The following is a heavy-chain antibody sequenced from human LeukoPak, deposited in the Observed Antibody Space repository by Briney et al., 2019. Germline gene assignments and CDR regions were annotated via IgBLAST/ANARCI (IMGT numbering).Heavy chain of an antibody. J-gene: IGHJ3*02. CDR3: VRDWEGFNFDI. V-gene: IGHV4-59*02. CDR2: IHNSGGT. CDR1: GGSVRSYH. Sequence: SETLSLTCTVSGGSVRSYHWSWIRQSPGEGLEWIAYIHNSGGTRYNPSLQSRITISVDTSKNQFSLKLRSVTAADTAVYYCVRDWEGFNFDIWGQGTMVTVSS. D-gene: IGHD1-26*01.